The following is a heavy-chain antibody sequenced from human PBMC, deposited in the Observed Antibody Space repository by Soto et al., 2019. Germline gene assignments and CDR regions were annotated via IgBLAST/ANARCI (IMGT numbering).Heavy chain of an antibody. CDR2: IATYNSNK. V-gene: IGHV1-18*01. CDR3: ARVLRGVVNWFDP. J-gene: IGHJ5*02. Sequence: HLVQSGPEVKKPGASVTVSCKTSGDTFTNFGPGWVRQAPGQGLEWMGWIATYNSNKNYAQKFQGRLTLTTDTSTSTGYMELKSLEYDDTAVYYCARVLRGVVNWFDPWGQGTLVTVSS. D-gene: IGHD3-10*01. CDR1: GDTFTNFG.